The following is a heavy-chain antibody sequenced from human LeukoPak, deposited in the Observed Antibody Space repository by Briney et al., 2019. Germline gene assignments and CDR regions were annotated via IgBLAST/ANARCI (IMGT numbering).Heavy chain of an antibody. V-gene: IGHV4-34*01. Sequence: SETLSLTCAVYSGSFSGYYWSWIRQPPGKGLEWIGEINHSGSTNYNPSLKSRVTISVDTSKNQFSLKLSSVTAADTAVYYCARGPIVYCSSTSCYRRYYYYMDVWGKGTTVTVSS. CDR2: INHSGST. CDR3: ARGPIVYCSSTSCYRRYYYYMDV. J-gene: IGHJ6*03. CDR1: SGSFSGYY. D-gene: IGHD2-2*02.